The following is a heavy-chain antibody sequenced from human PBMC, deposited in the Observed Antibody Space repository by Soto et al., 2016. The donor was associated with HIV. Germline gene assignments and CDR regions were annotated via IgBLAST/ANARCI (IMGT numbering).Heavy chain of an antibody. Sequence: QVQLVQSGAEVKKPGASVKVSCKASGYTFTSYGISWVRQAPGQGLEWMGWISAYNGNTNYAQKLQGRVTMTTDTSTSTAYMELRSLRSDDTAVYYCARDTPPITSGWFGELDYWGQGTLVTVSS. CDR3: ARDTPPITSGWFGELDY. J-gene: IGHJ4*02. CDR1: GYTFTSYG. D-gene: IGHD3-10*01. CDR2: ISAYNGNT. V-gene: IGHV1-18*01.